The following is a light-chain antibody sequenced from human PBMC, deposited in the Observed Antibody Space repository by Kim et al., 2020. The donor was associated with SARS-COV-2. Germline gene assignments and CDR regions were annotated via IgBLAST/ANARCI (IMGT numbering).Light chain of an antibody. CDR3: SSFAGSDNWV. CDR1: SSDVGGYDY. V-gene: IGLV2-8*01. CDR2: EIS. Sequence: GHSVTISCTGTSSDVGGYDYVSWYQQYPGNAPKLMIYEISKRPSGVPDRFSGSKSGNTASLTVSGLQAEDEADYYCSSFAGSDNWVFGGGTQLTVL. J-gene: IGLJ3*02.